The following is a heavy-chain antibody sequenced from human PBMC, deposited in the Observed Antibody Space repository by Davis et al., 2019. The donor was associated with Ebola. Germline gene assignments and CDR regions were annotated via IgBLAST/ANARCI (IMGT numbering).Heavy chain of an antibody. CDR3: ARNYYGSGSYYNADY. CDR1: SYTFTSYG. V-gene: IGHV1-18*01. J-gene: IGHJ4*02. D-gene: IGHD3-10*01. Sequence: ASVKVSCKASSYTFTSYGISWVRQAPGQGLEWMGWISAYNGNTNYAQKLQGRVTMTTDTSTSTAYMELRSLRSDDTAVYYCARNYYGSGSYYNADYWGQGTLVTVSS. CDR2: ISAYNGNT.